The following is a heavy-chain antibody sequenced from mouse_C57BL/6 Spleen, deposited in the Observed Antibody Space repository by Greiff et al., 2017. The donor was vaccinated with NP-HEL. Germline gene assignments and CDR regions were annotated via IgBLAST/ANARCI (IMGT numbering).Heavy chain of an antibody. CDR1: GFTFSSYA. D-gene: IGHD1-1*01. J-gene: IGHJ4*01. CDR3: ARDNTGDYAMDD. CDR2: ISDGGSYT. Sequence: EVQLVESGGGLVKPGGSLKLSCAASGFTFSSYAMSWVRQTPEKRLEWVATISDGGSYTYYPDNVKGRFTISRDNAKNNLYLQMSHLKSEDTAMYYCARDNTGDYAMDDWGQGTSVTVAS. V-gene: IGHV5-4*01.